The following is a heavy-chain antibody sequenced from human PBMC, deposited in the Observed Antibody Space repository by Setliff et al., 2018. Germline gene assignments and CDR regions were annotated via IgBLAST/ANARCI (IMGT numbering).Heavy chain of an antibody. CDR3: ARARNKYGAFDY. D-gene: IGHD4-17*01. J-gene: IGHJ4*02. Sequence: PGESLKISCVASGFTFSRYAMTWVRQAPGKGLEWVSLISATGGAAYYADSVKGRFTIPRDNSKNTLYLQMNSLRAEDTAVYYCARARNKYGAFDYWGQGTLVTVSS. CDR1: GFTFSRYA. V-gene: IGHV3-23*01. CDR2: ISATGGAA.